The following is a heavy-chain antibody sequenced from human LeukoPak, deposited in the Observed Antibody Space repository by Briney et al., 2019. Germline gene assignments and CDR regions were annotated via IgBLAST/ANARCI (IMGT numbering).Heavy chain of an antibody. CDR2: IKEDGSSK. D-gene: IGHD6-13*01. CDR1: GFTFSSYW. CDR3: ARDIAAAAVLDD. Sequence: PGGSLRLSCAASGFTFSSYWMNWVRQAPGKGLEWVANIKEDGSSKYYVDSVKGRFAISRDNAKNSLYLQMNSLRAEDTAVYYCARDIAAAAVLDDWGQGTLVTVSS. J-gene: IGHJ4*02. V-gene: IGHV3-7*04.